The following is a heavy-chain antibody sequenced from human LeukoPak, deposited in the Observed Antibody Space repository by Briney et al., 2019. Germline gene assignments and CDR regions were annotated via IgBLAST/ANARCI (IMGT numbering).Heavy chain of an antibody. J-gene: IGHJ3*01. CDR2: IGGSSSSL. CDR1: GFTFSIYS. CDR3: AKEAGQDYGALDAFDV. D-gene: IGHD4-17*01. Sequence: GGSLRLSCAASGFTFSIYSMNWVRQAPGKGLEWVSSIGGSSSSLYYAESVKGRFTISRDNAKNSLYLQMNSLRAEDTAVYYCAKEAGQDYGALDAFDVWGQGTMVTVSS. V-gene: IGHV3-21*01.